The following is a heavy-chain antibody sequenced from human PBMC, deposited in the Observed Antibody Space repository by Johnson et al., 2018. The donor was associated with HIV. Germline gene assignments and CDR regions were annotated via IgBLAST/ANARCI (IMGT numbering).Heavy chain of an antibody. D-gene: IGHD2-2*01. CDR1: GFTFDDYG. V-gene: IGHV3-20*04. CDR3: TTALLIVVVPAATHAFDI. CDR2: INWNGGST. Sequence: VQLVESGGGVVRPGGSLRLSCAASGFTFDDYGMSWVRQAPGKGLQWVSGINWNGGSTSYADSVKGRFTISSDNSKNTLYLQMNSLKTEDTAVYYCTTALLIVVVPAATHAFDIWGQGTMVTVSS. J-gene: IGHJ3*02.